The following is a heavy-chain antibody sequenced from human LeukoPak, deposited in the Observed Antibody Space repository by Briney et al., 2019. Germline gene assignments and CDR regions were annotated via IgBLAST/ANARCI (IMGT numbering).Heavy chain of an antibody. Sequence: GASVKASCKASGYTFTSYYMHWVRQAPGQGLEWMGIINPSGGSTSYAQKFQGSVTMTRDTSTSTVYMELSSLRSEGTAVYYCARGATVTFWGYYYYYGMDVWGQGTTVTVSS. CDR3: ARGATVTFWGYYYYYGMDV. D-gene: IGHD4-11*01. CDR1: GYTFTSYY. CDR2: INPSGGST. V-gene: IGHV1-46*01. J-gene: IGHJ6*02.